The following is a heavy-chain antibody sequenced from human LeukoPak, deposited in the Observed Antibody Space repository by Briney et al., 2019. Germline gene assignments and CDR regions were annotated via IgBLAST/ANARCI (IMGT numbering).Heavy chain of an antibody. Sequence: PGESLKVFRKGSGYRFSSHWIGRVGQMPGKGLEWMGMIYPGDSDTRYSPSFQGQVTISADKSISTAYLQWSSLKASDTAMYYCVRHSGIVLVFDIWGQGTMVTVSS. CDR3: VRHSGIVLVFDI. CDR1: GYRFSSHW. V-gene: IGHV5-51*01. CDR2: IYPGDSDT. J-gene: IGHJ3*02. D-gene: IGHD2-2*01.